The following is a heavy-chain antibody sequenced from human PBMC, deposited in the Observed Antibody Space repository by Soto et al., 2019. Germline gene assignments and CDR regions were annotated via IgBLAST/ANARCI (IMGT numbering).Heavy chain of an antibody. CDR3: ARSRLDCRITSCYEY. CDR1: GYTFASYG. CDR2: ISGYTGDT. Sequence: ASVKVSCKASGYTFASYGISWVRQAPGQGLEWVAWISGYTGDTHYAQKVQDRVSLTTDTSTNTVYMELRRLGSDDTALYYFARSRLDCRITSCYEYWGEGTLVTVSS. V-gene: IGHV1-18*01. J-gene: IGHJ4*02. D-gene: IGHD2-2*01.